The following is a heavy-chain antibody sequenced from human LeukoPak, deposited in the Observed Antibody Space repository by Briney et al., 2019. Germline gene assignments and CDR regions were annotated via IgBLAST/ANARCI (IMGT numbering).Heavy chain of an antibody. V-gene: IGHV1-46*01. J-gene: IGHJ4*02. CDR2: INPSGGGT. CDR1: GYTFTSYY. Sequence: ASVKVSCKASGYTFTSYYIHWVRQAPGQGLEWMGVINPSGGGTSYAQKFQGRVTMTRDTSTSTVYMELSSLRSEDTALYYCARESDTGKDFDHWGQGTLVTVSS. CDR3: ARESDTGKDFDH. D-gene: IGHD1-1*01.